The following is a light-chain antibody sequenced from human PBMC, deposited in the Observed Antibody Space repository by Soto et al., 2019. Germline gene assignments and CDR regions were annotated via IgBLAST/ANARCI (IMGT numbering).Light chain of an antibody. CDR2: EVS. J-gene: IGLJ1*01. Sequence: QSVLTQPPSASGSPGQSVTISCTGTSSDIGDSNRVSWYQQHPGKAPELMIYEVSNRPSGVSNRFSGSKSGNTASLTISGLQAEDETDYYCFSYTSSGTYVFGTGTKVTVL. V-gene: IGLV2-14*01. CDR1: SSDIGDSNR. CDR3: FSYTSSGTYV.